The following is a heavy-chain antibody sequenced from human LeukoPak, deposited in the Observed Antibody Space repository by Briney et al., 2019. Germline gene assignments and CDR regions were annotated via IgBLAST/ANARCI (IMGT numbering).Heavy chain of an antibody. CDR3: ARHGGRYGKLDY. Sequence: PSETLSLTCTVSGGSISSYYWSWIRQPPGKGLEWIGYIYYSGSTYYNPALKSRVTISVDTSKNQFSLKLSSVTAADTAVYYCARHGGRYGKLDYWGQGTLVTVSS. J-gene: IGHJ4*02. CDR2: IYYSGST. V-gene: IGHV4-59*04. CDR1: GGSISSYY. D-gene: IGHD4-17*01.